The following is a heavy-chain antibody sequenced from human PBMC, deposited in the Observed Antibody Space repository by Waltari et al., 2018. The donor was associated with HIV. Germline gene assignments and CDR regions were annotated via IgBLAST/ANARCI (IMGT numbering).Heavy chain of an antibody. Sequence: RLQESGPRLVKPSETLSLTCSVSGGSVNSYYWSWIRLPAGKGLEWIGRIYPDGGTNYSPSLKSRVTMSINKSKNQFSLNLNSVIAADTAVYYCARTLGFGSSSYWGRGTLVTVSS. V-gene: IGHV4-4*07. CDR1: GGSVNSYY. CDR2: IYPDGGT. D-gene: IGHD6-6*01. J-gene: IGHJ4*02. CDR3: ARTLGFGSSSY.